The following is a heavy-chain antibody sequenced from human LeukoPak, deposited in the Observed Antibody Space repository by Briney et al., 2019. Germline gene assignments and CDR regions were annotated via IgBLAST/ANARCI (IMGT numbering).Heavy chain of an antibody. D-gene: IGHD2-2*01. CDR3: ARENLVVVPTYDC. Sequence: GGSLRLSCAASGFTFTSYWMHWVRQAPGKGLVWFSRISTDGRSTTNADSVKGRFTISRDNAKNTLYLQMNSLRAEDTAVYYCARENLVVVPTYDCWGQGTLVTVSS. CDR1: GFTFTSYW. CDR2: ISTDGRST. J-gene: IGHJ4*02. V-gene: IGHV3-74*03.